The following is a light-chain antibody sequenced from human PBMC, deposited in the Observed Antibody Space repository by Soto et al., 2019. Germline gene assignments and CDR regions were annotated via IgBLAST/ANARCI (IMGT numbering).Light chain of an antibody. V-gene: IGLV2-14*01. Sequence: QSVLTQPASVSGSPGQSITISCTGTCSDVGGYNYVSWYQQHPGKAPKLMIYEVSNRPSGVSNRFSGSKSGNTASLTISGLQAEDEADYYCSSYTSSSTRVFGTGTKLTVL. CDR1: CSDVGGYNY. J-gene: IGLJ1*01. CDR3: SSYTSSSTRV. CDR2: EVS.